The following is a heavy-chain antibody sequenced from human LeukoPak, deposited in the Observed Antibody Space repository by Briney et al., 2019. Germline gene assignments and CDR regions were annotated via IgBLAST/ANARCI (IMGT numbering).Heavy chain of an antibody. V-gene: IGHV3-7*01. Sequence: PGGSLRLSCVAPGFTFRSYSMNWVRQAPGEGLEWVANIKQDGSEKYYVDSVKGRFTISRDNAKNSLYLQMNSLRAEDTAVYYCARGGNSDYWGQGTLVTVSS. CDR3: ARGGNSDY. CDR2: IKQDGSEK. D-gene: IGHD4-23*01. J-gene: IGHJ4*02. CDR1: GFTFRSYS.